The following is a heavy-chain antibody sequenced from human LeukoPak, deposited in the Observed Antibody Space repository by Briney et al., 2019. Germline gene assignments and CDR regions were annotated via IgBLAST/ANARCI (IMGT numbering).Heavy chain of an antibody. Sequence: GGSLSLSCAASGFIVSSNYMSWVRQAPGQGLESISVLYSGGSTNYAGSVKGRCTISRDKSKETVYLQMNSLRPEDTGVYYCARVDVYNLDAFDIWGQGTMVTVSS. CDR3: ARVDVYNLDAFDI. D-gene: IGHD5-24*01. V-gene: IGHV3-53*01. J-gene: IGHJ3*02. CDR1: GFIVSSNY. CDR2: LYSGGST.